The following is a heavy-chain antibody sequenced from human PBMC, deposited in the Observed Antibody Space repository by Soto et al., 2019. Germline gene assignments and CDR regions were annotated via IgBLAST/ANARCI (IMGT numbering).Heavy chain of an antibody. CDR2: ISSGAAYI. CDR3: TRDEGGSYDSWFHP. Sequence: EVQVVESGGCLVKPGGSLTLSCNFTFSLYSMNWVRQAPGKGLAWVASISSGAAYIKYADSVQGRFTISRDNAKSSVSLQMSSLRVEDTAVYFCTRDEGGSYDSWFHPWGQGTQVTVSA. V-gene: IGHV3-21*01. CDR1: TFSLYS. D-gene: IGHD1-26*01. J-gene: IGHJ5*02.